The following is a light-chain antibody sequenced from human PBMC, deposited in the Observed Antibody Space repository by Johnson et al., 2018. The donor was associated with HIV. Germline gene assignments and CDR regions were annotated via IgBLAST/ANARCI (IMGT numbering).Light chain of an antibody. J-gene: IGLJ1*01. CDR2: DNN. Sequence: QSVLTQPPSVSAAPGQKVTISCSGSSSNIGNNYVSWYQQLPGTAPKLLIYDNNKRPSGIPDQFSGSKSGTSASLAISGPQAAAEADYYCPAWDDSLSAGRYVFGPGTRVTVL. CDR1: SSNIGNNY. V-gene: IGLV1-51*01. CDR3: PAWDDSLSAGRYV.